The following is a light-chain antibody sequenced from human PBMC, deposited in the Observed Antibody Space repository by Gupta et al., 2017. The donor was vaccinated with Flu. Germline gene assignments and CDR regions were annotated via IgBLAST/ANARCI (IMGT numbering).Light chain of an antibody. V-gene: IGKV3-15*01. CDR3: QQYNNWPLT. CDR1: QSVTSN. J-gene: IGKJ4*01. Sequence: PATLSVSPGERATLSCRASQSVTSNLAWYQQKPGQGPRLLIYGASTRATTIPARFSGSGSEKEFTLTISSLQSEDFAVYFCQQYNNWPLTFGGGTKVEIK. CDR2: GAS.